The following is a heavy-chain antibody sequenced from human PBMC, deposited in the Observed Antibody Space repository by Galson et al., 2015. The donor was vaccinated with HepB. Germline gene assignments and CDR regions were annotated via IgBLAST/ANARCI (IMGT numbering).Heavy chain of an antibody. CDR2: ISSSGTA. V-gene: IGHV3-69-1*01. Sequence: SLRLSCAASGFFFSDYNMNWVRQAPGKGLEWVSSISSSGTAYYADSLKGRSTISRDNAKNSLDLQVNSLRAEDTAMYYCARDLFAVSPPPTNYMDVWGTGTTVTVSS. J-gene: IGHJ6*03. CDR1: GFFFSDYN. D-gene: IGHD3-3*01. CDR3: ARDLFAVSPPPTNYMDV.